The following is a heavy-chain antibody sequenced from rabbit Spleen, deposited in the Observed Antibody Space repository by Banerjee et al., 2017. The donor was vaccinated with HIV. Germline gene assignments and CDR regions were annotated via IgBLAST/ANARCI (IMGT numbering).Heavy chain of an antibody. J-gene: IGHJ6*01. V-gene: IGHV1S45*01. CDR1: GFSFSSSDY. D-gene: IGHD6-1*01. CDR3: ARDTASSFSSYGMDL. Sequence: QEQLVESGGGLVKPEGSLTLSCTASGFSFSSSDYMCWVRLAPGKGLEWISCIATSSSGFTYSATWAKGRFTCSKTSSTTVTLQMTSLTVADTATYFCARDTASSFSSYGMDLWGPGTLVTVS. CDR2: IATSSSGFT.